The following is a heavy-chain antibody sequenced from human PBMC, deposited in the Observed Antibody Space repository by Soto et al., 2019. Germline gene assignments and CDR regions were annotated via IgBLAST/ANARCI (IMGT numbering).Heavy chain of an antibody. CDR1: GGSVSSGSYY. D-gene: IGHD3-22*01. Sequence: PSETLSLTCTVSGGSVSSGSYYWSWIRQPPGKGLEWIGYIYYSGSTNYNPSLKSRVTISVDTSKNQFSLKLSSVTAADTAVYYCARDREDSSGYYLANYFDYWGQGTLVTVSS. CDR3: ARDREDSSGYYLANYFDY. V-gene: IGHV4-61*01. J-gene: IGHJ4*02. CDR2: IYYSGST.